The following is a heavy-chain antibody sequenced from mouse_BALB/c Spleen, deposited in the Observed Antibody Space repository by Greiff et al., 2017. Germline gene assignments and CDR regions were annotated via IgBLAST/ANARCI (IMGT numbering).Heavy chain of an antibody. CDR1: GFTFSSFG. Sequence: EVQGVESGGGLVQPGGSRKLSCAASGFTFSSFGMHWVRQAPEKGLEWVAYISSGSSTIYYADTVKGRFTISRDNPKNTLFLQMTSLRSEDTAMYYCARSPTTDYYFDYWGQGTTLTVSS. D-gene: IGHD1-1*01. J-gene: IGHJ2*01. V-gene: IGHV5-17*02. CDR2: ISSGSSTI. CDR3: ARSPTTDYYFDY.